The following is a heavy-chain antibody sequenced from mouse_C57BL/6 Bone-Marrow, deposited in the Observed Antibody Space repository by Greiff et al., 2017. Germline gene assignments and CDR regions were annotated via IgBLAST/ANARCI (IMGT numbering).Heavy chain of an antibody. CDR3: ARAHYYYGSDYYAMDY. V-gene: IGHV1-9*01. J-gene: IGHJ4*01. D-gene: IGHD1-1*01. CDR1: GYTFTGYW. Sequence: VQLQQSGAELMKPGASVKLSCKATGYTFTGYWIEWVKQRPGHGLEWIGEILPGSGSTNYNEKFKGKATFTADTSSNTAYMQLSSLTTEDSAIYYCARAHYYYGSDYYAMDYWGQGTSVTVSS. CDR2: ILPGSGST.